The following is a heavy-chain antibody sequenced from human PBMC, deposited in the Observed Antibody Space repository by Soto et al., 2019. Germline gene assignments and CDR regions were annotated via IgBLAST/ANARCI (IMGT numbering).Heavy chain of an antibody. CDR3: ARAQQGGMEWIPRRDNWFDP. D-gene: IGHD3-3*01. CDR1: GGSISSYY. Sequence: SETLSLTCTVSGGSISSYYWSWIRQPPGKGLEWIGYIYYSGSTNYNPSLKSRVTISVDTSKNQFSLKLSSVTAADTAVHYCARAQQGGMEWIPRRDNWFDPWGQGTLVTVSS. V-gene: IGHV4-59*13. CDR2: IYYSGST. J-gene: IGHJ5*02.